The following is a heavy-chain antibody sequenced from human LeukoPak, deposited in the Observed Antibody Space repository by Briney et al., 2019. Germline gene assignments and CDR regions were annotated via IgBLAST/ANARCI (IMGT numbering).Heavy chain of an antibody. Sequence: PSETLSLTCTVSGGSISSSSYYWGWIRQPPGKGLEWIGSIYYSGSTYYNPSLKSRVTISVDTSKNQFSLKLSSVTAADTAVYYCASSNSITMVRGVINWFDPWGQGTLVTVSS. J-gene: IGHJ5*02. CDR1: GGSISSSSYY. CDR2: IYYSGST. D-gene: IGHD3-10*01. V-gene: IGHV4-39*07. CDR3: ASSNSITMVRGVINWFDP.